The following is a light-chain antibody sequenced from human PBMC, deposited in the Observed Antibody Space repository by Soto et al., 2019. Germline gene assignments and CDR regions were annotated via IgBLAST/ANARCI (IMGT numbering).Light chain of an antibody. CDR3: QHYGSSLFT. Sequence: EIVLTQSPGTLSLSPGERATLSCRASQSVSSSYLAWYQQKPGQAPRILIYGASSRATGIPDRFSGSGSGTDFSLTISRLEPEDVAVYYCQHYGSSLFTFGPGTKVDIK. CDR2: GAS. CDR1: QSVSSSY. J-gene: IGKJ3*01. V-gene: IGKV3-20*01.